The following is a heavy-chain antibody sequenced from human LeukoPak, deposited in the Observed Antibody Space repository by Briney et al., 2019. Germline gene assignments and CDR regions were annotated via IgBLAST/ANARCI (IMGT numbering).Heavy chain of an antibody. CDR3: AKDGGSGVAGQDYYYYYYMDV. D-gene: IGHD6-19*01. CDR2: ISWDGGST. J-gene: IGHJ6*03. Sequence: GASLRLSCAASGFTSDDYAMHWVRQAPGKGLEWVSLISWDGGSTYCVDSVKGRFTISRDNSKNSLYLQMNILRAEDTALYYCAKDGGSGVAGQDYYYYYYMDVWGKGTTVTVSS. CDR1: GFTSDDYA. V-gene: IGHV3-43D*03.